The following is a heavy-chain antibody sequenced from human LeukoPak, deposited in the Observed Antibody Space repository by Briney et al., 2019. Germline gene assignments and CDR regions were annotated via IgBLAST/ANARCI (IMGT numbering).Heavy chain of an antibody. CDR2: ISGASSAI. J-gene: IGHJ3*02. CDR3: ATFKYPAAFDI. D-gene: IGHD2-2*01. V-gene: IGHV3-48*01. CDR1: GFIFSSYS. Sequence: GGSLGLSCAASGFIFSSYSMNWVRQAPGKGLEWVSYISGASSAIFYADSVRGRFTISRDNAKNSLYLEMNSLRAEDTAVYYCATFKYPAAFDIWGQGTMVTVSS.